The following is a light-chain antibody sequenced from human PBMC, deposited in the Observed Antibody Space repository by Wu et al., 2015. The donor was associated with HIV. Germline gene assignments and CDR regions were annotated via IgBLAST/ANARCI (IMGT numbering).Light chain of an antibody. V-gene: IGKV3-15*01. CDR3: QQYNEWPRT. CDR1: XXLAA. J-gene: IGKJ1*01. Sequence: SLSPREEPPSPAGPVXXLAALSLVPQKPGQXPRLLFYGTSTRATGIPARFSGSGSGTEFTLTISSMQPEDFAVYYCQQYNEWPRTFGQGTKVEIK. CDR2: GTS.